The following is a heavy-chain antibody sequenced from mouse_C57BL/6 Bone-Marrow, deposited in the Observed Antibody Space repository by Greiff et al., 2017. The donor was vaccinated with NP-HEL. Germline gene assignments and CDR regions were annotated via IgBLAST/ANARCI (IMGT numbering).Heavy chain of an antibody. V-gene: IGHV1-18*01. CDR2: INPNNGGT. J-gene: IGHJ2*01. CDR3: ARSQGAYHYFDY. Sequence: VQLKESGPELVKPGASVKIPCKASGYTFTDYNMDWVKQSHGKSLEWIGDINPNNGGTIYNQKFKGKATLTVDKSSSTAYMELRSLTSEDTAVYYCARSQGAYHYFDYWGQGTTLTVAS. D-gene: IGHD3-2*02. CDR1: GYTFTDYN.